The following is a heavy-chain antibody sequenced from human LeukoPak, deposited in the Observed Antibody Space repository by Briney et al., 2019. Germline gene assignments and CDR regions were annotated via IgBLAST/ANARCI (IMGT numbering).Heavy chain of an antibody. J-gene: IGHJ4*02. Sequence: SETLSLTCAVYGGSFGGYYWSWIRQPPGKGLEWIGEINHSGSTNYNPSLKSRVTISVDTSKNQFSLKLSSVTAADTAVYYCARGPPLFYSSSFHYWGQGTLVTVSS. CDR1: GGSFGGYY. CDR3: ARGPPLFYSSSFHY. D-gene: IGHD6-6*01. CDR2: INHSGST. V-gene: IGHV4-34*01.